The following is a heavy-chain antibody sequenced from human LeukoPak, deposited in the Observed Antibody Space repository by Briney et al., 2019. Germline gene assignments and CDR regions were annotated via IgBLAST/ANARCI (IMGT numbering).Heavy chain of an antibody. Sequence: ASVKVSCKASGYTFTSYYMHWVRQAPGQGLEWMGIINPSGGSTSYAQKFQGRVTMTRDTSTSTVYMELSSLRSEDTAVYYCARELRWYYYDSASYYFDYWGQGTLVTVSS. J-gene: IGHJ4*02. CDR3: ARELRWYYYDSASYYFDY. CDR1: GYTFTSYY. D-gene: IGHD3-22*01. V-gene: IGHV1-46*01. CDR2: INPSGGST.